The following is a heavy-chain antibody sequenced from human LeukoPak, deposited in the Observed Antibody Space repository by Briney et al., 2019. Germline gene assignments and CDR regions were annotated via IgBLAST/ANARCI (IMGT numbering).Heavy chain of an antibody. J-gene: IGHJ4*02. CDR3: ARVVSTSFEALDY. CDR1: GGSISSGGYY. CDR2: IYHSGST. D-gene: IGHD2-2*01. Sequence: PSQTLSLTCTVSGGSISSGGYYWSWIRQPPGKGLEWIGYIYHSGSTYYNPSLKSRVTISVDRSKNQFSLKLSSVTAADTAVYYCARVVSTSFEALDYWGQGTLVTVSS. V-gene: IGHV4-30-2*01.